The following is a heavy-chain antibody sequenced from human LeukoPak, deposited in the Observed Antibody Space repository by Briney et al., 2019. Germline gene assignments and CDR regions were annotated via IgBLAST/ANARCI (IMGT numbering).Heavy chain of an antibody. CDR3: ARGLAAASPYYFDY. D-gene: IGHD6-13*01. CDR1: GGSISSYY. Sequence: SETLSLTCTVSGGSISSYYWSWIRQPPGKGLEWIGYVYYSGSTNYNPSLKSRVTISVDTSNNQFSLKLSSVTAADTAVYYCARGLAAASPYYFDYWGQGTLVTVSS. CDR2: VYYSGST. V-gene: IGHV4-59*01. J-gene: IGHJ4*02.